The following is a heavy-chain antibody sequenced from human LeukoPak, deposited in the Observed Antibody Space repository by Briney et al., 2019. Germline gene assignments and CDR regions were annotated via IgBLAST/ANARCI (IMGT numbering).Heavy chain of an antibody. V-gene: IGHV3-53*01. Sequence: PGGSLRLSCAASGFTVSSNYMTWVRQAPGKGLEWVSVIYSGDSTYYADSVKGRFTISRDNSKNTLCLQMNSLRAEDTAVYYCAREGGGYRTTGYFDCWGQGTLVTVSS. D-gene: IGHD5-24*01. CDR1: GFTVSSNY. J-gene: IGHJ4*02. CDR3: AREGGGYRTTGYFDC. CDR2: IYSGDST.